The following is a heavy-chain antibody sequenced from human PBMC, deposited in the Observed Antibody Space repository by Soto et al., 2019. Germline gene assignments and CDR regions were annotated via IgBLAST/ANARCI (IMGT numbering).Heavy chain of an antibody. CDR2: INAGNGNT. CDR3: ARASGPGGQGFLEWVSWFDP. D-gene: IGHD3-3*01. Sequence: GPSVKVSCKASGYTFTSYAMNWVRQAPGQRLEWMGWINAGNGNTKYSQKFQGRVTITRDTSASTAYMELSSLRSEDTAVYYCARASGPGGQGFLEWVSWFDPWGQGTLVTVS. CDR1: GYTFTSYA. V-gene: IGHV1-3*01. J-gene: IGHJ5*02.